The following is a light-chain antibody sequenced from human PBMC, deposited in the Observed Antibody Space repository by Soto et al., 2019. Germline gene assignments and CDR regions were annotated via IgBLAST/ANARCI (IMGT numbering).Light chain of an antibody. Sequence: EIVLTQFPGTLSLSPGXRATLSCRASQSVTGNSLAWYQQKLGRAPRVLIYGASNRATGIPDRFSGGGSGTDFTLTITRLEPEDFAVYFCQQYGGSPRTFGQGTRLEIK. J-gene: IGKJ5*01. CDR2: GAS. CDR1: QSVTGNS. CDR3: QQYGGSPRT. V-gene: IGKV3-20*01.